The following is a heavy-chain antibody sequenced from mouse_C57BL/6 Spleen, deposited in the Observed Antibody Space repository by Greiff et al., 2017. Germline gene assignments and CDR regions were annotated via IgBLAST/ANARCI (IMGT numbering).Heavy chain of an antibody. Sequence: QVQLQQSGPELVKPGASVKISCKASGYAFSSSWMNWVKQRPGKGLEWIGRIYPGDGDTNYNGKFKGKATLTADKSSSTAYMQLSSLTSEDSAVYFCARMGDGSSYYAMDYWGQGTSVTVSS. CDR2: IYPGDGDT. V-gene: IGHV1-82*01. CDR1: GYAFSSSW. D-gene: IGHD1-1*01. J-gene: IGHJ4*01. CDR3: ARMGDGSSYYAMDY.